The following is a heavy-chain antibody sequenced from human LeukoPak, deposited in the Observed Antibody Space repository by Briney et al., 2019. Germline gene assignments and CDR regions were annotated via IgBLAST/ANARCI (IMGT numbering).Heavy chain of an antibody. CDR3: ARDRGLAAAGSGHAFDI. Sequence: SETPSLTCTVSGGSISSGGYYWSWIRQPPGKGLEWIGYIYHSGSTYYNPSLKSRVTISVDRSKNQFSLKLSSVTAADTAVYYCARDRGLAAAGSGHAFDIWGQGTMVTVSS. V-gene: IGHV4-30-2*01. J-gene: IGHJ3*02. CDR1: GGSISSGGYY. D-gene: IGHD6-13*01. CDR2: IYHSGST.